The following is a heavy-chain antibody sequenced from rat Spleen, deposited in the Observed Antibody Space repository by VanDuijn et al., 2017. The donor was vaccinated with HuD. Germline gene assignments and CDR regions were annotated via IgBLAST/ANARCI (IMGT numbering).Heavy chain of an antibody. D-gene: IGHD1-10*01. V-gene: IGHV5-31*01. CDR3: TRQIYNNYFDY. J-gene: IGHJ2*01. Sequence: EVQLVESGGGLVQPGRSLKLSCVASGFTFNNYWMTWIRQAPGKGLEWVASITNFAGRTHYPDSVKGRFTISRDNAKSTLYLQMDSLRSEDTANYYCTRQIYNNYFDYWGQGVMVTVSS. CDR2: ITNFAGRT. CDR1: GFTFNNYW.